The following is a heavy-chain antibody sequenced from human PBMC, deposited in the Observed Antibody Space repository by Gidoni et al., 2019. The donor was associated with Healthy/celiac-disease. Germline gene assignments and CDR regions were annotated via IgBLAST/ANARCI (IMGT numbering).Heavy chain of an antibody. D-gene: IGHD6-13*01. V-gene: IGHV4-39*01. Sequence: QLQLQESGPGLVKPSETLSLTCTVSGGSISSSSYYWGWIRQPPGKGLEWIGSIYYSGSTYYNPALKSRVTISVDTSKNQFSLKLSSVTAADTAVYYCARQIGYSSSWYQFDGDWFDPWGQGTLVTVSS. CDR3: ARQIGYSSSWYQFDGDWFDP. J-gene: IGHJ5*02. CDR2: IYYSGST. CDR1: GGSISSSSYY.